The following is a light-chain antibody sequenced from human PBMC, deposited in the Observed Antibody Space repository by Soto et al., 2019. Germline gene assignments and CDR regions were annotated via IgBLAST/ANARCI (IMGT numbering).Light chain of an antibody. J-gene: IGLJ2*01. CDR1: PSNIGSNF. CDR2: DNY. V-gene: IGLV1-51*01. CDR3: ATWDNLLSAGL. Sequence: QSVLTQPPSVSATPGQKVTISCSGGPSNIGSNFVSWYQRLPGTAPRVIIYDNYERPSGIPDRFSGSKSGTSATLDITGLQTGDEADYYCATWDNLLSAGLFGGGTKVTVL.